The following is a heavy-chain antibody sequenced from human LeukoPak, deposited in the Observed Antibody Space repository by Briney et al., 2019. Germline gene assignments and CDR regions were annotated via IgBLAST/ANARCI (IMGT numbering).Heavy chain of an antibody. D-gene: IGHD5-12*01. CDR3: AKDRSGYGDAFDI. CDR1: GFTFSDYY. Sequence: PGGSLRLSCAASGFTFSDYYMSWIRQAPGKGLEWVAVISYDGSNKYYADSVKGRFTISRDNSKNTLYLQMNSLRAEDTAVYYCAKDRSGYGDAFDIWGQGTMVTVSS. J-gene: IGHJ3*02. CDR2: ISYDGSNK. V-gene: IGHV3-30*18.